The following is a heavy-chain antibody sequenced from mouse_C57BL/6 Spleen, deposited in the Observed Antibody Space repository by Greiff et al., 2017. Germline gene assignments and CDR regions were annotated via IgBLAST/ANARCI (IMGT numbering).Heavy chain of an antibody. V-gene: IGHV1-55*01. J-gene: IGHJ3*01. Sequence: VQLQESGAELVKPGASVKMSCKASGYTFTSYWITWVKQRPGQGLEWIGDIYPGSGSTNYNEKFKSKATLTVDTSSSTAYMQLSSLTSEDSAVYYCAKGGYGKRLAYWGQGTLVTVSA. D-gene: IGHD2-1*01. CDR3: AKGGYGKRLAY. CDR1: GYTFTSYW. CDR2: IYPGSGST.